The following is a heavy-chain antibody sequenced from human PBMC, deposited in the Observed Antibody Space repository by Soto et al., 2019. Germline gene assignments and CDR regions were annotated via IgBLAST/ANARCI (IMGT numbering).Heavy chain of an antibody. V-gene: IGHV3-15*01. J-gene: IGHJ4*02. D-gene: IGHD3-22*01. Sequence: PGGSLRLSCAASGFTFSNAWMSWVRQAPGKGLEWVGRIKSKTDGGTTDYAAPVKGRFTISRDDSKNTLYLQMNSLKTEDTVVYYCTTDYSPQFYDSSGYYYGPFDYWGQGTLVTVSS. CDR2: IKSKTDGGTT. CDR3: TTDYSPQFYDSSGYYYGPFDY. CDR1: GFTFSNAW.